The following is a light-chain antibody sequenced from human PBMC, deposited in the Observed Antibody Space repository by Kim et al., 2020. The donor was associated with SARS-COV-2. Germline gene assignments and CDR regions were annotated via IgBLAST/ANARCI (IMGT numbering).Light chain of an antibody. J-gene: IGKJ4*01. Sequence: VSPGDGATLSCRASESVGSNLAWYQQKPGQGPRLLIYGASTRATGIPARFSGSGSGTEFTLTISSLQSEDFAVYYCQQYNNWPPLTFGGGTKLEIK. CDR2: GAS. CDR1: ESVGSN. CDR3: QQYNNWPPLT. V-gene: IGKV3-15*01.